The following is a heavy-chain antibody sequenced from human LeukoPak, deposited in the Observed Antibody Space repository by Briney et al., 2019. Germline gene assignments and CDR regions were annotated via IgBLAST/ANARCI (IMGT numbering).Heavy chain of an antibody. D-gene: IGHD2-2*01. J-gene: IGHJ6*02. Sequence: ASVKVSCKASGYTFTSYYMHWVRQAPGQGLEWMGIINPSGGSTSYAQRFQGRVTMTRDTSTSTVYMELSSLRSEDTAVYYCAREGYCSSTSCSPDEDYYYYYGMDVWGQGTTVTVSS. V-gene: IGHV1-46*01. CDR1: GYTFTSYY. CDR3: AREGYCSSTSCSPDEDYYYYYGMDV. CDR2: INPSGGST.